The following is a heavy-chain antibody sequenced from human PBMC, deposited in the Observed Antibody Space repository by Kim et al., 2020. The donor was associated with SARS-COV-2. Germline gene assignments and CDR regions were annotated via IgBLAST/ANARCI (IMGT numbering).Heavy chain of an antibody. CDR1: GGSISSYY. J-gene: IGHJ3*02. CDR3: ARGRGYGDPNAFDI. Sequence: SETLSLTCTVSGGSISSYYWSWIRQPAGKGLEWIGRIYTSGSTNYNPSLKSRVTMSVDTSKNQFSLKLSSVTAADTAVYYCARGRGYGDPNAFDIWGQGTMVTVSS. V-gene: IGHV4-4*07. D-gene: IGHD4-17*01. CDR2: IYTSGST.